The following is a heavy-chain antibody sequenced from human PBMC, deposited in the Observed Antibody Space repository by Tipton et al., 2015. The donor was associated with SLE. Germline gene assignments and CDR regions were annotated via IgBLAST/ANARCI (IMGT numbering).Heavy chain of an antibody. CDR2: IYYSGST. CDR1: GGSISSSSYY. CDR3: ARDRVDSDAFDI. Sequence: TLSLTCTVSGGSISSSSYYWGWIRQPPGKGLEWIGSIYYSGSTYYNPSLKSRVTISVDTSKNQFSLKLSSVTAADAAVYYCARDRVDSDAFDIWGQGTMVTVSS. D-gene: IGHD5-12*01. J-gene: IGHJ3*02. V-gene: IGHV4-39*07.